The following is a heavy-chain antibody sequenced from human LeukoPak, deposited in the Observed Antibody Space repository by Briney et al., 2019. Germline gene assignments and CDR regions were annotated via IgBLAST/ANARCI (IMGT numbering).Heavy chain of an antibody. CDR1: GFTFINYA. CDR2: ISGSGGST. CDR3: AKDLPGVTALLAYFDL. D-gene: IGHD2-21*02. Sequence: GGSLRRSCAASGFTFINYAMSWVRQAPGKGLEWVSAISGSGGSTYFADSVKGRFTISRDNSKNTVYLQMNSLRAEDTAVYYCAKDLPGVTALLAYFDLWGRGTLVTVPS. J-gene: IGHJ2*01. V-gene: IGHV3-23*01.